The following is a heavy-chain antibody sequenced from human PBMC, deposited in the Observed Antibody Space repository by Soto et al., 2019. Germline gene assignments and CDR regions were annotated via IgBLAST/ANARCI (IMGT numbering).Heavy chain of an antibody. CDR3: ARDSQSVEPDAFDI. D-gene: IGHD2-15*01. CDR2: ISSSSSTI. J-gene: IGHJ3*02. CDR1: GFTFSSYS. Sequence: GGSLRLSCAASGFTFSSYSMNWVRQAPGKGLEWVSYISSSSSTIYYADSVKGRFTISRDNAKNSLYLQMNSLRAEDTAVYYCARDSQSVEPDAFDIWGQGTMVTVSS. V-gene: IGHV3-48*01.